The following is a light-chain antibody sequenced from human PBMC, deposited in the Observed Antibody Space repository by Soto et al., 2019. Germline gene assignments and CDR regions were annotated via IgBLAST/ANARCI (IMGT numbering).Light chain of an antibody. CDR2: DAS. V-gene: IGKV3-11*01. Sequence: EIVLTQSPATLSLSPGERATLSCRASQSVRSNLAWYQQKPGQAPMLLIYDASNRATGIPRTSSGSGSGTDFKSTNTALVPNDWAQYDCQHGCNWPWTFGQGAQVEIK. J-gene: IGKJ1*01. CDR1: QSVRSN. CDR3: QHGCNWPWT.